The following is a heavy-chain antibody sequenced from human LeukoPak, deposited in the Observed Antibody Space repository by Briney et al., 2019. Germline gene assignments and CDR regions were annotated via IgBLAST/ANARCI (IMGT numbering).Heavy chain of an antibody. Sequence: PGGSLRLSCAASGFTFSSYSMNWVRQAPGKGLEWVSSISSSSYIYYADSVKGRFTISRDNAKNSLYLQMNSLRAEDTAVYYCARVRDGYARYYYYYMDVWGKGTTVTISS. CDR2: ISSSSYI. D-gene: IGHD5-24*01. J-gene: IGHJ6*03. CDR1: GFTFSSYS. CDR3: ARVRDGYARYYYYYMDV. V-gene: IGHV3-21*01.